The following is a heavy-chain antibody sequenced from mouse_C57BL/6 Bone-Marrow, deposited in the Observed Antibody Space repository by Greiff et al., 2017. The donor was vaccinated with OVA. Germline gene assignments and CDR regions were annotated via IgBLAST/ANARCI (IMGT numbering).Heavy chain of an antibody. J-gene: IGHJ2*01. D-gene: IGHD2-10*01. Sequence: EVKLMESGPGLVKPSQSLSLTCSVTGYSITSGYYWNWIRQFPGNKLEWMGYISYDGSNNYNPSLKNRISITRDTSKNQFFLKLNSVTTEDTATYYCARVLLWFDYWGQGTTLTVSS. CDR3: ARVLLWFDY. V-gene: IGHV3-6*01. CDR1: GYSITSGYY. CDR2: ISYDGSN.